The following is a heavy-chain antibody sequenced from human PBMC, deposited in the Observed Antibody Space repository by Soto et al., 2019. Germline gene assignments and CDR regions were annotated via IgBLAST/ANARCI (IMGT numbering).Heavy chain of an antibody. CDR1: GFTFSSYS. V-gene: IGHV3-48*01. J-gene: IGHJ4*02. Sequence: GGSLRLSCAASGFTFSSYSMNWVRQAPGKGLEWVSYISSSSSTIYYADSVKGRFTISRDNAKNSLYLQMNSLRAEDTAVYYCARLGITMVRGAHDYWGQGTLVTVSS. CDR3: ARLGITMVRGAHDY. CDR2: ISSSSSTI. D-gene: IGHD3-10*01.